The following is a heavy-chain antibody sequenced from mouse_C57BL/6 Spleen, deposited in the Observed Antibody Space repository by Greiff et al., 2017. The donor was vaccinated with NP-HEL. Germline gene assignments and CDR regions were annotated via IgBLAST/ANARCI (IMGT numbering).Heavy chain of an antibody. J-gene: IGHJ3*01. Sequence: DVMLVESGGGLVKPGGSLKLSCAASGFTFSDYGMHWVRQAPEKGLEWVAYISSGSSTIYYADTVKGRFTISRDNAKNTLFLQMTSLRSEDTAMYYCARDITTVVGRGFAYWGQGTLVTVSA. CDR3: ARDITTVVGRGFAY. D-gene: IGHD1-1*01. CDR2: ISSGSSTI. CDR1: GFTFSDYG. V-gene: IGHV5-17*01.